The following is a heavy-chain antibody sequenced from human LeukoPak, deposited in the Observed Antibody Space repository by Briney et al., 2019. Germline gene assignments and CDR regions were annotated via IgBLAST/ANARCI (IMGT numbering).Heavy chain of an antibody. CDR1: GYTLTELS. CDR3: ATDRDIVAVPAALGF. CDR2: FDPEDGET. J-gene: IGHJ4*02. Sequence: ASVKVSCKVSGYTLTELSMQWVRQAPGKGLEWMGGFDPEDGETIYAQKFQGRVTMTEDTSTDTAYMELSSLRSEDTAVYYCATDRDIVAVPAALGFWGQGTLVTVSS. D-gene: IGHD2-2*01. V-gene: IGHV1-24*01.